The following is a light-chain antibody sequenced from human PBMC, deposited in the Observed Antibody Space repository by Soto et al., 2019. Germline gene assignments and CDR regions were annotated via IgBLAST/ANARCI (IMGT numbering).Light chain of an antibody. V-gene: IGKV3-15*01. Sequence: EIVISHSPATLSVPPREYVTLSCRASQSVPSRIAWYQQKPGQAPSLLIYGASTRATGVPDRFSGTGSGTEFTLTISSLKSEDYAVYYCQQYKYGPPITFGQGTRLEI. CDR3: QQYKYGPPIT. CDR2: GAS. J-gene: IGKJ5*01. CDR1: QSVPSR.